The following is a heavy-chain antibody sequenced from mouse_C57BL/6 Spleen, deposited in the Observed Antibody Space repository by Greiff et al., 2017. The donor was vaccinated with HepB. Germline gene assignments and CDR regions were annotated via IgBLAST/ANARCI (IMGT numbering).Heavy chain of an antibody. CDR3: ARDKDSKGYFDV. CDR1: GYAFSSSW. V-gene: IGHV1-82*01. Sequence: QVQLQQSGPELVKPGASVKISCKASGYAFSSSWMNWVKQRPGKGLEWIGRIYPGDGDTNYNGKFKGKATLTADKSSSTAYMQLSSLTSEDSAVYFCARDKDSKGYFDVWGTGTTVTVSS. J-gene: IGHJ1*03. D-gene: IGHD2-5*01. CDR2: IYPGDGDT.